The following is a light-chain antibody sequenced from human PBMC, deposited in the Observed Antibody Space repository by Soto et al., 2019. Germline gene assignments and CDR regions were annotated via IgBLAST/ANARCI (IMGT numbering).Light chain of an antibody. CDR1: SSDGGGYIY. Sequence: QSVLTQPASVSGSPGQSITISCTGTSSDGGGYIYVSWYQQHPGKAPKLMIYDVTSRPSGVSYRFSGSKSGNTASLTISGLQAGDEADYYCSSYTTSSSYVFGTGTKVTVL. CDR2: DVT. V-gene: IGLV2-14*01. J-gene: IGLJ1*01. CDR3: SSYTTSSSYV.